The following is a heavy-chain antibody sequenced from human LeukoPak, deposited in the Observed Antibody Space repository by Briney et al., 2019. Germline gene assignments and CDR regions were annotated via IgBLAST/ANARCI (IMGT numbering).Heavy chain of an antibody. V-gene: IGHV3-21*01. CDR1: GFTFNTYS. J-gene: IGHJ3*02. CDR3: VRVHCSGGGCYQRNDGLEI. Sequence: GGSLRLSCAASGFTFNTYSMNWVRQAPGKGLEWVSSISVDSNYLYYVDSLRRRFTVSRDNTKNSLYLQMDSLRAEDTAVYYCVRVHCSGGGCYQRNDGLEIWGQGTMVTVSS. CDR2: ISVDSNYL. D-gene: IGHD2-15*01.